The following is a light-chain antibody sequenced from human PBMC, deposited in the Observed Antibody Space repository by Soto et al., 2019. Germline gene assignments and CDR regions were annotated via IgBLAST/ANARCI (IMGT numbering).Light chain of an antibody. CDR2: YDD. CDR1: TSNVEDNA. Sequence: QSVLTQPPSVSEDPGQRVTISCSGGTSNVEDNAVNWYQQLPGRAPKLLIYYDDLRPSGVSGRFSGSKSGTSASLAISGLQSEDEADYYCAAWDDSLNGWVFGGGTKLTVL. J-gene: IGLJ3*02. CDR3: AAWDDSLNGWV. V-gene: IGLV1-36*01.